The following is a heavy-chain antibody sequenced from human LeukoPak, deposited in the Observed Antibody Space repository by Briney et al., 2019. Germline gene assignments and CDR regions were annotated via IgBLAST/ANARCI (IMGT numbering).Heavy chain of an antibody. J-gene: IGHJ3*02. CDR1: GFTFSSYS. CDR3: ARDLASSSRDHDAFDI. V-gene: IGHV3-21*01. CDR2: ISSSSSCI. D-gene: IGHD6-13*01. Sequence: GGSLRLSCAASGFTFSSYSMNWARQAPGKGLEWVSSISSSSSCIYYADSVKGRFTISRDNAKNSLYLQMNSLRAEDTAVYYCARDLASSSRDHDAFDIWGQGTMVTVSS.